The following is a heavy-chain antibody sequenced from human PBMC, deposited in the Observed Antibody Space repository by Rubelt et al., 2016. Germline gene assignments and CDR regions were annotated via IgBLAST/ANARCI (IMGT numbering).Heavy chain of an antibody. CDR2: MSSTGNYI. Sequence: SRGGLVQPGGSLRVSCAASGFTFSRYNMNWVRQAPGKGLEWVSSMSSTGNYIYYADSVKGRFTISRDNAKDSLYLQMNSLRAEDTAVYYCARGLIPPDYWGQGTLVTVSS. CDR3: ARGLIPPDY. J-gene: IGHJ4*02. CDR1: GFTFSRYN. D-gene: IGHD3-16*01. V-gene: IGHV3-21*01.